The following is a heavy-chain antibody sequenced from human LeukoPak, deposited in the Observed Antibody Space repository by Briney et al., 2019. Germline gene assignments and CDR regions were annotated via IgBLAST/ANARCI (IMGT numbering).Heavy chain of an antibody. J-gene: IGHJ6*03. CDR2: ITSGSSHI. Sequence: GGSLRLSCAASGFTFSSCAMSWVRQTPGQGLEWVSSITSGSSHIYYADSVKGRFTISRDNAKSSLYLQMNSLRAEDTAVYYCARDPYSGSYGADYYYYMDVWGKGTTVTISS. D-gene: IGHD1-26*01. V-gene: IGHV3-21*01. CDR3: ARDPYSGSYGADYYYYMDV. CDR1: GFTFSSCA.